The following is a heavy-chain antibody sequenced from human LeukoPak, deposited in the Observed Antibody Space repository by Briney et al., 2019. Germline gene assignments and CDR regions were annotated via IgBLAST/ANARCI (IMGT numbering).Heavy chain of an antibody. CDR3: ARGTQKYCSSTSCRGAHYYYYMDV. CDR1: GGSISSGDYY. V-gene: IGHV4-30-4*08. Sequence: PSQTLSLTCTVSGGSISSGDYYWSWIRQPPGKGLEWIGYIYYSGSTYYNPSLKSRVTISVDTSKNQFSLKLSSVTAADTAVYYCARGTQKYCSSTSCRGAHYYYYMDVWGKGTTVTVSS. J-gene: IGHJ6*03. CDR2: IYYSGST. D-gene: IGHD2-2*01.